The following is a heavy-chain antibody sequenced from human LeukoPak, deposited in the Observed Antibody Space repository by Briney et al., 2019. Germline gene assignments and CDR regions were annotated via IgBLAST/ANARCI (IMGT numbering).Heavy chain of an antibody. J-gene: IGHJ3*02. CDR1: GYSFTNYW. Sequence: GESLKISCKGSGYSFTNYWIGWVRQMPGKGLEWMGIIYPGDSDTRYSPSFQGQVTISAGKSISTAYLQWRSLKASDTATYYCASGAYCGGDCYSGAFDIWGQGTMVTVSS. D-gene: IGHD2-21*02. CDR2: IYPGDSDT. CDR3: ASGAYCGGDCYSGAFDI. V-gene: IGHV5-51*01.